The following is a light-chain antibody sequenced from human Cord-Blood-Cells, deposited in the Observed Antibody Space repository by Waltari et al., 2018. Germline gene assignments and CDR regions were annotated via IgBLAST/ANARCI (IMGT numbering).Light chain of an antibody. J-gene: IGLJ2*01. CDR2: QDG. CDR3: QAWDSSTVV. V-gene: IGLV3-1*01. CDR1: KLGDKY. Sequence: SYELTQPPSVSVSPGQTASITCSGDKLGDKYACWYQQKPGQSPVLVIYQDGNRPSGILERFSGSNSGNTATLTISGTQAMDEADYYCQAWDSSTVVFGGGTKLTVL.